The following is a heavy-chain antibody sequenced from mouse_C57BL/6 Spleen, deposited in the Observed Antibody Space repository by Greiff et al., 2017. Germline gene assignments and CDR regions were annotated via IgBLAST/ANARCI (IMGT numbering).Heavy chain of an antibody. D-gene: IGHD1-1*01. CDR3: AKSYYGSSSFYAMDY. Sequence: QVQLKESGPGLVQPSQSLSITCTVSGFSLTSYGVHWVRQSPGKGLEWLGVIWRGGSTDYNAAFMSRLSITKDNSKSQVFFKMNSLQADDTAIYYCAKSYYGSSSFYAMDYWGQGTSVTVSS. CDR2: IWRGGST. CDR1: GFSLTSYG. J-gene: IGHJ4*01. V-gene: IGHV2-5*01.